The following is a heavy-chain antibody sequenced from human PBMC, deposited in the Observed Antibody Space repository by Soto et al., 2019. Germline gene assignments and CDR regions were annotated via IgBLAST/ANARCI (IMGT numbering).Heavy chain of an antibody. J-gene: IGHJ4*02. Sequence: ASVKVSCKASGYTFSGFYMHWVRQAPGQGLEWMGWINPNSGGTKSAEKFRGRVTMTRDTSISTAYMELSRLTSDDTAVYYCASAAVTGTAGLDFWGQGTQVTVSS. CDR3: ASAAVTGTAGLDF. CDR2: INPNSGGT. D-gene: IGHD6-19*01. CDR1: GYTFSGFY. V-gene: IGHV1-2*02.